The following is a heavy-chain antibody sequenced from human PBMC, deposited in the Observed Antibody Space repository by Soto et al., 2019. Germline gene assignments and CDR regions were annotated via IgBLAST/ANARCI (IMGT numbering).Heavy chain of an antibody. D-gene: IGHD1-1*01. V-gene: IGHV4-31*03. CDR1: GGSISSGGTGSY. J-gene: IGHJ4*02. CDR3: ASGHDAYKVRY. CDR2: ASYAGNT. Sequence: QVQLQESGPGLVKPSQTLSLTCTVSGGSISSGGTGSYWTWIRQLPGKGLEWIGYASYAGNTYYTPALKSRPTISIDTSENQFSLQLTSVTAADTAVYFCASGHDAYKVRYWGQGTLVTVSS.